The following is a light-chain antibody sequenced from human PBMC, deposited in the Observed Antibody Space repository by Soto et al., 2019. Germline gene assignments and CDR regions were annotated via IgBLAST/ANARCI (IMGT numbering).Light chain of an antibody. J-gene: IGKJ1*01. CDR2: GAY. Sequence: EIVMTHSPATLSVSPWEIATLSCRASQSVGSDLAWYQQKPGQAPRLVIYGAYSRASGIPDRFSGGGSGTDFTLTIRRLEPEDFAVYYCQQYGSSPWTFGLGTKVDIK. V-gene: IGKV3-20*01. CDR1: QSVGSD. CDR3: QQYGSSPWT.